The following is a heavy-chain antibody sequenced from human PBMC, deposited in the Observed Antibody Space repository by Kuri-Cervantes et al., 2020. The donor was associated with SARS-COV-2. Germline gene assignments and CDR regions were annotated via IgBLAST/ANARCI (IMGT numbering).Heavy chain of an antibody. D-gene: IGHD3-3*01. V-gene: IGHV3-48*01. J-gene: IGHJ2*01. CDR3: AREDITIFGVVKEYFDL. CDR2: ISSSSSTI. Sequence: ETLSLTCAASGFTFSSYSMNWVRQAPGKGLEWVSYISSSSSTIYYADSVKGRFTISRDNAKNSLYLQMNSLRAEDTAVYYCAREDITIFGVVKEYFDLWGRGTLVTVSS. CDR1: GFTFSSYS.